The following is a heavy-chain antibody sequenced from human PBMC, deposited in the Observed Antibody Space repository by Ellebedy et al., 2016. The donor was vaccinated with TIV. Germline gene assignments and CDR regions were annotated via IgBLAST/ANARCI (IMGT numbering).Heavy chain of an antibody. CDR3: AKELTYGSGRPLDY. CDR2: ISASGDST. Sequence: GESLKISCSASGFTFNIYAMSWVRQAPGKGLEWVSLISASGDSTYYADSVKGRFTISRDNSKNTLYLQMNSLRAEDTAVYYCAKELTYGSGRPLDYWGQGTLVTVSS. J-gene: IGHJ4*02. V-gene: IGHV3-23*01. D-gene: IGHD3-10*01. CDR1: GFTFNIYA.